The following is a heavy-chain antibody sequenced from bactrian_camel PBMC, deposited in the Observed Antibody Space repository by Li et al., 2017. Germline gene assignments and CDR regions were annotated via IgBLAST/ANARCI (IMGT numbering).Heavy chain of an antibody. J-gene: IGHJ4*01. V-gene: IGHV3S67*01. CDR2: ISSDGTT. D-gene: IGHD5*01. CDR1: GFQFGDYH. Sequence: DVQLVESGGGLVQPGGSLRLSCAASGFQFGDYHWTWVRQAPGNECELVSSISSDGTTYYADSVKGRFTISQDNAKNTVCLQMNSLRAGDTAVYYCAAGLFADFGLGLGTQVTVS.